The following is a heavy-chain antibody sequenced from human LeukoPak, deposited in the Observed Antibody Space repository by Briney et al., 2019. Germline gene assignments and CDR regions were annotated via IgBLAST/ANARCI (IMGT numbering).Heavy chain of an antibody. CDR1: GFTFSSYG. Sequence: PGGSLRLSCAASGFTFSSYGMHWVRQAPCKGLEWVAVISYDGSNKYYADSVNGRFTISRDNSKKTLYLQMNSLSAEGTAVYDCSKCVSVGGLERNGLDLWGQGTLVTVSS. CDR2: ISYDGSNK. J-gene: IGHJ5*02. D-gene: IGHD2-15*01. V-gene: IGHV3-30*18. CDR3: SKCVSVGGLERNGLDL.